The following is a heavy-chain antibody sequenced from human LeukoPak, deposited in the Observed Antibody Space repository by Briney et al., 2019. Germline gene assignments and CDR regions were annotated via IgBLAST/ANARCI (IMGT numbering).Heavy chain of an antibody. CDR2: INPNSGAT. CDR1: GYTFTGYF. V-gene: IGHV1-2*02. J-gene: IGHJ4*02. D-gene: IGHD1-7*01. Sequence: GASVKVSCKTSGYTFTGYFIHWVRQAPGQGLEWMGWINPNSGATRFAQNLQGRVAMTRDTSISTAYMELSRLRSDDTAVYYCARDPGNWKYQGYYFDFWGQGTLVTVS. CDR3: ARDPGNWKYQGYYFDF.